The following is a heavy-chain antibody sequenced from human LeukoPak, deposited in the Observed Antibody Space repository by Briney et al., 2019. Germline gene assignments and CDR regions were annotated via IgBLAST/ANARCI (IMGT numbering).Heavy chain of an antibody. J-gene: IGHJ4*02. D-gene: IGHD3-16*01. CDR1: GGSISSYY. V-gene: IGHV4-59*01. CDR2: IYYSGST. CDR3: AREGGGNFDY. Sequence: SETLSLTCTVSGGSISSYYWSWIRQPPGKGLEWIGYIYYSGSTNNNPSLKSRVTISVDTSKNQFSLKLSSVTAADTAVYYCAREGGGNFDYWGQGTLVTVSS.